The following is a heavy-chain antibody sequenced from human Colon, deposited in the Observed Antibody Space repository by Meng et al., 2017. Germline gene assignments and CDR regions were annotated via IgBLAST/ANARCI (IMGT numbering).Heavy chain of an antibody. V-gene: IGHV3-74*01. CDR3: ATFQYSMEDD. CDR1: GFTFSSYW. D-gene: IGHD6-13*01. Sequence: RVEAGGGLLQPGGSLRLSCVGSGFTFSSYWMHWVRQAPGKGLEWVSLIDPDGGATAYADSVKGRFAISRDNSKNTVFLQISSLRAEDMAVYFCATFQYSMEDDWGQGTLVTVSS. J-gene: IGHJ4*02. CDR2: IDPDGGAT.